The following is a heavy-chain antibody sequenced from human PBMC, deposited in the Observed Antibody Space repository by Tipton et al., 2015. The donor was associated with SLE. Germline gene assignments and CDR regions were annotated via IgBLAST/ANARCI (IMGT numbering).Heavy chain of an antibody. J-gene: IGHJ4*02. Sequence: TLSLTCTVSGGSLSSYYWSWIRQPPGKGLEWIGSIDYSGYTNYNPSLNSRVTMSLDTSKNKFSLKLSSVTAADTAVYYCARDQTGLFDYWGQGTLVTVSS. D-gene: IGHD1-1*01. CDR1: GGSLSSYY. CDR2: IDYSGYT. CDR3: ARDQTGLFDY. V-gene: IGHV4-59*01.